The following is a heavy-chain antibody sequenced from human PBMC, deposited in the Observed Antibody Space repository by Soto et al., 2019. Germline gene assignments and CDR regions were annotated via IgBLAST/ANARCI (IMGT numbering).Heavy chain of an antibody. J-gene: IGHJ6*02. Sequence: SETLSLTCSVSGGSISTYYWSWLRQPPGKGLEWIGYIYHSGGTTYNPSLKSRVTISVDTSKNQFSLRLTSVTAADTGVYYCARLNGYCLRTNCHGYYGMDVWGQGTTVT. CDR2: IYHSGGT. V-gene: IGHV4-59*08. D-gene: IGHD2-2*03. CDR1: GGSISTYY. CDR3: ARLNGYCLRTNCHGYYGMDV.